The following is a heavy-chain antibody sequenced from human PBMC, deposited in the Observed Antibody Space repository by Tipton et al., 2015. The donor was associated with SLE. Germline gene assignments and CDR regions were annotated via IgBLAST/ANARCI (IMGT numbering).Heavy chain of an antibody. CDR3: ARVPLLLSHYYYGMDV. CDR2: ISSSSSYT. V-gene: IGHV3-11*05. D-gene: IGHD3-10*01. J-gene: IGHJ6*02. CDR1: GFTFSDYY. Sequence: SLRLSCAASGFTFSDYYMSWIRQAPGKGLEWVSYISSSSSYTNYADSVKGRFTISRDNAKNSLYLQMNSLRAEDTAVYYCARVPLLLSHYYYGMDVWGQGTTVTVSS.